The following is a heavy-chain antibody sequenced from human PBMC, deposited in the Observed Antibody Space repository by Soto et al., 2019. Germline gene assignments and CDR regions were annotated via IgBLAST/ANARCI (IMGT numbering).Heavy chain of an antibody. Sequence: SETLSLTCTVSGDSINSGTYSWGWIRQPPGKGLEDIGTIYYSGNTYYNSSLKSRVTISLDTSKNQFSLKLTSVTAADTALYYCARTSTSGTRFDYWGQGSLVTVSS. D-gene: IGHD1-1*01. CDR2: IYYSGNT. CDR1: GDSINSGTYS. CDR3: ARTSTSGTRFDY. J-gene: IGHJ4*02. V-gene: IGHV4-39*07.